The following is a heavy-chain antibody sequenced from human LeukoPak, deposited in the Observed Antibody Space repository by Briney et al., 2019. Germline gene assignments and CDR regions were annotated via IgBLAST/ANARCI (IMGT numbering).Heavy chain of an antibody. D-gene: IGHD6-6*01. Sequence: GGSLRLSCAASGFTVSSNHMSWVRQAPGKGLEWVSVVSGTGGRTYYADSVKGRFTISRDNSKNTLYLQMNSLRAEDTALYYCVKASSSSPQYNWFDAWGQGTLVTVSS. CDR2: VSGTGGRT. CDR1: GFTVSSNH. CDR3: VKASSSSPQYNWFDA. J-gene: IGHJ5*02. V-gene: IGHV3-23*01.